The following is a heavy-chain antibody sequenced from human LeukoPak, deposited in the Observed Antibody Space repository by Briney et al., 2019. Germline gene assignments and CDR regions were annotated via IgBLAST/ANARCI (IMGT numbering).Heavy chain of an antibody. CDR1: GGSISSYY. D-gene: IGHD3-22*01. J-gene: IGHJ3*02. Sequence: SETLSLTCTVSGGSISSYYWSWIWQPPGKGLEWIGYIYYSGSTNYNPSLKSRVTISVDTSKNQFSLKLSSVTAADTAVYYCARLSNYYDSSGYYNDAFDIWGQGTMVTVSS. V-gene: IGHV4-59*08. CDR3: ARLSNYYDSSGYYNDAFDI. CDR2: IYYSGST.